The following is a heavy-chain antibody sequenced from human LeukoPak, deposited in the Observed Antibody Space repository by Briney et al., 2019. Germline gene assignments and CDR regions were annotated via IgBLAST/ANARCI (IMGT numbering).Heavy chain of an antibody. CDR3: AVTYDFWSGSIDY. CDR2: IYTSGST. J-gene: IGHJ4*02. V-gene: IGHV4-4*07. D-gene: IGHD3-3*01. CDR1: GGSISSYY. Sequence: SETLSLTCTVSGGSISSYYWSWIRQPAGKGLEWTGRIYTSGSTNYNPSLKSRVTMSVDTSKSQFSLKLSSVTAADTAVYYCAVTYDFWSGSIDYWGQGTLVTVSS.